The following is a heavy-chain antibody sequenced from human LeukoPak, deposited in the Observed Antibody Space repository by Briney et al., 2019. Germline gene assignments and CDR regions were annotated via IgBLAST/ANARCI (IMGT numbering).Heavy chain of an antibody. J-gene: IGHJ4*02. CDR2: INPNSGGT. Sequence: ASVKVSCKASGYTFTGYYMHWVRQAPGQGLEWIGWINPNSGGTNYAQKFQGRVTMTRDTSISTAYMELSRLRSDDTAVYYCAREWPKSIAAYFDYWGQGTLVTVSS. D-gene: IGHD6-6*01. CDR1: GYTFTGYY. CDR3: AREWPKSIAAYFDY. V-gene: IGHV1-2*02.